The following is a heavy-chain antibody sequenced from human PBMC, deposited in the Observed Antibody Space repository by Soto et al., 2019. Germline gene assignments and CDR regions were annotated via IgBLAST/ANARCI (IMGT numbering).Heavy chain of an antibody. CDR1: AYSISSYCN. Sequence: ASESLSLTCAVSAYSISSYCNCGWIRQPPGKGLEWTASIYHSWITYYNAALESRATTSLESPKNHVSLKLSSVTAADTAMYFCARPRANPSGSRLNFENWRPGTL. J-gene: IGHJ4*02. CDR3: ARPRANPSGSRLNFEN. CDR2: IYHSWIT. D-gene: IGHD3-10*01. V-gene: IGHV4-38-2*01.